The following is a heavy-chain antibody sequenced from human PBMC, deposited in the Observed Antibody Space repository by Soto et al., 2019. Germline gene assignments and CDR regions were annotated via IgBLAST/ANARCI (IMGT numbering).Heavy chain of an antibody. J-gene: IGHJ4*02. CDR1: GGTFSSYS. Sequence: ASVKVSCKAPGGTFSSYSFNWVRQAPGQGLEWVGGIIPMFGTSNYAQKFQGRVTITADGSTTTAYMELRSLRSEDTAVYYCARDTGVTPRKNYFDYWGQGTLVTVSS. D-gene: IGHD3-3*01. V-gene: IGHV1-69*13. CDR3: ARDTGVTPRKNYFDY. CDR2: IIPMFGTS.